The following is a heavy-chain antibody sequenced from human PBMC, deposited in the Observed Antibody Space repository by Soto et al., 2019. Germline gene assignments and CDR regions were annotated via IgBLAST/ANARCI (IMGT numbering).Heavy chain of an antibody. J-gene: IGHJ6*02. Sequence: SSETLSLTCTVSGGSISSGGYYWSWIRQHPGKGLEWIGYIYYSGSTYHNPSLKSRATISVDTSKNQFSLKLSSVTAADTAVYYCARAGIRVGMDVWGQGTTVTVSS. V-gene: IGHV4-31*03. CDR2: IYYSGST. CDR3: ARAGIRVGMDV. D-gene: IGHD3-10*01. CDR1: GGSISSGGYY.